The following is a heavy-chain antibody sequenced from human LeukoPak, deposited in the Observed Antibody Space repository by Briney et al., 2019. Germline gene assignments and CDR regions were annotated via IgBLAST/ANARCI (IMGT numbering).Heavy chain of an antibody. D-gene: IGHD1/OR15-1a*01. CDR3: AKGLGGTGDS. CDR2: ISWDGGIT. V-gene: IGHV3-43*01. CDR1: GFTFDDYT. Sequence: TGGSLRLSCAASGFTFDDYTMHWVRQAPGKGLEWVSLISWDGGITYYADSVRGRFTISRDNNKKSLYLQMNSLRADDTALYYCAKGLGGTGDSWGQGTLVTVSS. J-gene: IGHJ4*02.